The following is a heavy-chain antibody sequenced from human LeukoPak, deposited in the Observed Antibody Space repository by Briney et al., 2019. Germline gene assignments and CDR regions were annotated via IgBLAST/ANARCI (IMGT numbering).Heavy chain of an antibody. CDR2: IYASGIT. Sequence: SETLSLTCAVSGGSFSGYFWGWIRQPAGTGLEWIGRIYASGITTYNPSLKSRITMSLDTSKNKSSLKLNSVTAAEAAVYYFWTEARNYEGDGYYYGNWRQGTLVTV. CDR1: GGSFSGYF. CDR3: WTEARNYEGDGYYYGN. J-gene: IGHJ4*02. V-gene: IGHV4-4*07. D-gene: IGHD3-10*01.